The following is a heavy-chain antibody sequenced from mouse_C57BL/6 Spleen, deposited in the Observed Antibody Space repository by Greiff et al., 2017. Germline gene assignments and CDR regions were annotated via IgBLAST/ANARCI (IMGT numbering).Heavy chain of an antibody. J-gene: IGHJ2*01. CDR2: IDPSDSET. CDR3: ARSNYGSPFDY. CDR1: GYTFTSYW. D-gene: IGHD1-1*01. V-gene: IGHV1-52*01. Sequence: VKLQQPGAELVRPGSSVKLSCKASGYTFTSYWMHWVKQRPIQGLEWIGNIDPSDSETHYNQKFKDKATLTVDKSSSTAYMQLSSLTSEDSAVYYCARSNYGSPFDYWGQGTTLTVSS.